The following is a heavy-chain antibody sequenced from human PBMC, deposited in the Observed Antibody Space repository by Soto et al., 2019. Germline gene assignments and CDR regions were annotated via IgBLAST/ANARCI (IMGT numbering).Heavy chain of an antibody. J-gene: IGHJ4*01. CDR3: ASVLKDNWNYGPYYFDY. D-gene: IGHD1-7*01. V-gene: IGHV4-59*01. CDR2: IYYTGST. CDR1: GGSISTYY. Sequence: SATLSLTCTVSGGSISTYYWSWIRQSPGKGLEWIGYIYYTGSTNYNPSLKSRVTMSVDTSKNQFSLKLSSVTAADTAVYYCASVLKDNWNYGPYYFDYWGHATLVTVSS.